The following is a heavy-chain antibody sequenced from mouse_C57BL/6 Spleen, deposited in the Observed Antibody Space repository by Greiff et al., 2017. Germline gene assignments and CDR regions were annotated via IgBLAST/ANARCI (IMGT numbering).Heavy chain of an antibody. V-gene: IGHV1-69*01. J-gene: IGHJ4*01. D-gene: IGHD1-3*01. CDR2: IDPSDSYT. Sequence: VQLQQPGAELVMPGASVKLSCKASGYTFTSYWMHWVKQRPGQGLEWIGEIDPSDSYTNYNQKFKGKSTLTVDKSSSTAYMQLSSLTSEDSAVYYCARSKRGYAMDYWGQGTSVTVSS. CDR3: ARSKRGYAMDY. CDR1: GYTFTSYW.